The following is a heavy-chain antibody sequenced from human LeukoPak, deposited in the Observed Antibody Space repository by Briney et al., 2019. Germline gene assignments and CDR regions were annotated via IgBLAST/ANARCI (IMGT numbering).Heavy chain of an antibody. Sequence: GGSLRLSCAASGFTFDDYATHWVRQAPGKGLEWVSGISWNSGSIGYADSVKGRFTISRDNAKNSLYLQMNSLRAEDTALYYCAKGSRFGDQYFDYWGQGTLVTVSS. D-gene: IGHD3-10*01. V-gene: IGHV3-9*01. CDR1: GFTFDDYA. CDR2: ISWNSGSI. CDR3: AKGSRFGDQYFDY. J-gene: IGHJ4*02.